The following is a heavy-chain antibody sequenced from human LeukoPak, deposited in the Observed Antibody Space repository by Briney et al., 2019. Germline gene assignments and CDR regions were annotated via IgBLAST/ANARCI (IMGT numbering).Heavy chain of an antibody. J-gene: IGHJ5*02. CDR2: IYHSGST. D-gene: IGHD4-17*01. CDR3: ARLSGTTGP. CDR1: GYSISSGYY. Sequence: SETLSLTCAVSGYSISSGYYWGWIRQPPGKGLEWIGSIYHSGSTYYNPSLKSRVTISVDTSKNQFSLKLSSVTAADTAVYYCARLSGTTGPWGQGTLVTVS. V-gene: IGHV4-38-2*01.